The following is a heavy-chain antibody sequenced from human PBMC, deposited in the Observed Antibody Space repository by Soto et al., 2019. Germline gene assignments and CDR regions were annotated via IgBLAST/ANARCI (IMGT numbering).Heavy chain of an antibody. CDR3: AKVPLRPYYSGY. CDR1: GFTFRNYA. J-gene: IGHJ4*02. D-gene: IGHD4-17*01. Sequence: QVQLVDSGGGVVQPGRSLRLSCAASGFTFRNYAMHWVRQAPGKGLEWVALITNDGSNKYYADSVKGRFTISRDNSQNTLYLPMNTLRAEDTAVDFGAKVPLRPYYSGYCSQGNLVTVAS. CDR2: ITNDGSNK. V-gene: IGHV3-30*04.